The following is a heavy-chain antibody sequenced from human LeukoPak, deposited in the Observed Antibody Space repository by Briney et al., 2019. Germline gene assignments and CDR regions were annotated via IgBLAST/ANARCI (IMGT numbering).Heavy chain of an antibody. CDR1: GFTFSSYW. CDR3: ARGLVGGSGYYYLFDY. Sequence: PGGSLRLSCAASGFTFSSYWMHWVRQAPGKGLVWVSRINSDGSSTSYADSVKGRFTISRDNAKNTLYLQMNSLRAEDTAVYYCARGLVGGSGYYYLFDYWGQGTLVTVSS. J-gene: IGHJ4*02. D-gene: IGHD3-22*01. V-gene: IGHV3-74*01. CDR2: INSDGSST.